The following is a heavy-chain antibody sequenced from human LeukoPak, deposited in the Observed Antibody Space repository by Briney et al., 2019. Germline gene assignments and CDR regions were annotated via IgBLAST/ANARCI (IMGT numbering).Heavy chain of an antibody. D-gene: IGHD6-19*01. CDR2: IKPDGSGK. Sequence: GGSLRLSCAASGFAFSSYWMTWVRQAPGKGLEWVANIKPDGSGKTYVDSVKGRFTISRDNAKNSLYLQMRGLGVEDTAVYYCSSQPAVLDLDCWGQGTLVTVSS. CDR1: GFAFSSYW. CDR3: SSQPAVLDLDC. V-gene: IGHV3-7*01. J-gene: IGHJ4*02.